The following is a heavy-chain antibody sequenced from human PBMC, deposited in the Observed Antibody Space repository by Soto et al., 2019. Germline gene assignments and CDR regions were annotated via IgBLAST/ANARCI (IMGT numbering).Heavy chain of an antibody. V-gene: IGHV3-64D*06. D-gene: IGHD6-19*01. CDR1: GFTFGSHA. CDR3: VKVIYDSGWYGFYFDY. Sequence: HPGGSLRLSCSASGFTFGSHAMHWVRQAPGQGLEYLSAISRKGDNSYYADSVKGRFTISRDNSKNTLYLQMTSLRTEDTGVYYCVKVIYDSGWYGFYFDYWGQGTLVTVSS. CDR2: ISRKGDNS. J-gene: IGHJ4*02.